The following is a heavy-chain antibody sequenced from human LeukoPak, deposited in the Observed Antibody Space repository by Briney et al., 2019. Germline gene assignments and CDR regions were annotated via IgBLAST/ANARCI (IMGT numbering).Heavy chain of an antibody. Sequence: SETLSLTCTVSGGSISSGGYYWSWIRQHPGKGLEWIGYIYYSGSTYYNPSLKSRVTISVDTSKNQFSLKLSSVIAADTAVYYCARRCSSASCSFDYWGQGTLVTVSS. D-gene: IGHD2-2*01. CDR3: ARRCSSASCSFDY. CDR2: IYYSGST. CDR1: GGSISSGGYY. J-gene: IGHJ4*02. V-gene: IGHV4-31*03.